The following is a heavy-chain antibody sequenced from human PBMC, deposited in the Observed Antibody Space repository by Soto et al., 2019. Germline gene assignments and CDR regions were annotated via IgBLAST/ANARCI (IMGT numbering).Heavy chain of an antibody. Sequence: QVRLEQSGPEVKKTGASVKVSCKASGYTFTSYGISWVRQAPGQGLEWMGWLNIYSGDANYAQRLQDRVTMTRDTSTDTVYVEMRSLRSDDTAVYYCARALYYYDNSGLAYWGQGTLVTVSS. J-gene: IGHJ4*02. D-gene: IGHD3-22*01. CDR3: ARALYYYDNSGLAY. V-gene: IGHV1-18*01. CDR2: LNIYSGDA. CDR1: GYTFTSYG.